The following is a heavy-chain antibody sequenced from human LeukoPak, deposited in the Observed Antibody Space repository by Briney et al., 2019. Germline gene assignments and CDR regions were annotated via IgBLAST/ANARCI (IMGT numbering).Heavy chain of an antibody. CDR2: IWPNGSNK. Sequence: PGRSLRLSCAASGFTFSSYAMHWVRQAPGKGLEWVAVIWPNGSNKYHADSVKGRFTISRDNSKSTLFLQMSSLAAEDTAVYYCVGELLTAAGTIGAFDIWGRGTMVTVSS. CDR1: GFTFSSYA. CDR3: VGELLTAAGTIGAFDI. J-gene: IGHJ3*02. D-gene: IGHD6-13*01. V-gene: IGHV3-33*08.